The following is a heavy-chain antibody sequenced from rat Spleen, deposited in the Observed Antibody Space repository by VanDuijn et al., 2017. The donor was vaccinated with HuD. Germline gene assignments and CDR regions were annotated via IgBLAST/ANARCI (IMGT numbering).Heavy chain of an antibody. CDR2: ISYEGSST. CDR3: TTGGIRGTRGNYFDY. D-gene: IGHD4-3*01. CDR1: GFTFSDYY. J-gene: IGHJ2*01. Sequence: EVQLVESDGGLVQPGRSLKLSCAASGFTFSDYYMAWVRQAPTTGLEWVATISYEGSSTYFGDSVKGRFTISRDNAKSTLYLQMYSRRSEDTATYYCTTGGIRGTRGNYFDYWGQGVMVTVSS. V-gene: IGHV5-20*01.